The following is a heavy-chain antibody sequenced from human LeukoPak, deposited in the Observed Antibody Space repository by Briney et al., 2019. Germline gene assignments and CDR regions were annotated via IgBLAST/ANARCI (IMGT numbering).Heavy chain of an antibody. D-gene: IGHD6-6*01. CDR1: GFTFSSYA. Sequence: GGSLRLSCAASGFTFSSYAMSWVRQAPGKGLEWVSAISGSGGSTYYADSVKGRFTISRDNSKNTLYLQMNSLRAEDTAVYYCAKAIHKQYSSSSPRDYWGRGTLVTVSS. CDR3: AKAIHKQYSSSSPRDY. V-gene: IGHV3-23*01. CDR2: ISGSGGST. J-gene: IGHJ4*02.